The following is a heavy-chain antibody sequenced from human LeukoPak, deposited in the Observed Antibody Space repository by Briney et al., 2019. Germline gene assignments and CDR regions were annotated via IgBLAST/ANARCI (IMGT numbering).Heavy chain of an antibody. Sequence: SETLSLTCTVSGGSISSHYWSWIRQPPGKELEWIGFISYAGSTNYNPSLKSRVTISVDTSKNQFSLKLTSVTAADTAVYYCSRESGPYCPFGHWGQGTLVAVTS. CDR2: ISYAGST. V-gene: IGHV4-59*11. CDR1: GGSISSHY. D-gene: IGHD1-26*01. CDR3: SRESGPYCPFGH. J-gene: IGHJ5*02.